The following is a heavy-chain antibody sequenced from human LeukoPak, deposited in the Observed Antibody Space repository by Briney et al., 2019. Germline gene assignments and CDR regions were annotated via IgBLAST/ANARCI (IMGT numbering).Heavy chain of an antibody. D-gene: IGHD4-17*01. CDR2: INTNTGNP. J-gene: IGHJ2*01. Sequence: ASVKVSCKASGYSFSSYAMNWVRQAPGQGLEWMGWINTNTGNPTYAQGFTGRFVFSLDTSVSTAYLQINSLKADDTAVYYCARKLGGDYAYWYFDLWGRGTLVTVSS. V-gene: IGHV7-4-1*02. CDR3: ARKLGGDYAYWYFDL. CDR1: GYSFSSYA.